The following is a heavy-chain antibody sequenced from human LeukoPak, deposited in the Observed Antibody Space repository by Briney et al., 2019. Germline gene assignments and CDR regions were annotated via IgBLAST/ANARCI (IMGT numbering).Heavy chain of an antibody. CDR2: ISFSGGST. Sequence: GGSLRLSCAASGFTFSSHALSWVRQAPGKGLEWVTGISFSGGSTYYADSVKGRFTISRDNSQNTLYLQMNSLRAEDTAEYYCAKVTMAAYWYIDLWGRGTLVTVSS. D-gene: IGHD2-8*01. CDR3: AKVTMAAYWYIDL. J-gene: IGHJ2*01. CDR1: GFTFSSHA. V-gene: IGHV3-23*01.